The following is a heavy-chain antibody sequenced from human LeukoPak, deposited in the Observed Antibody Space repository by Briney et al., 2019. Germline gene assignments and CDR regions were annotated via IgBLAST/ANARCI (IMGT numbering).Heavy chain of an antibody. CDR2: IYYSGST. CDR1: GGSISSYY. V-gene: IGHV4-59*01. D-gene: IGHD3-9*01. Sequence: PSETLSLTCTVSGGSISSYYWSWIRQPPGKGLEWIGYIYYSGSTNYNPSLKSRVTISVDTSKNQFSLKLSSVTAADTAVYYCATYGPYYDILTGYVDYWGQGTLVTVSS. CDR3: ATYGPYYDILTGYVDY. J-gene: IGHJ4*02.